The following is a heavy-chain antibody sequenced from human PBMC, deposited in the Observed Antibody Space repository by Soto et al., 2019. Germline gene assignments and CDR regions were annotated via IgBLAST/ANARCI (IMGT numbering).Heavy chain of an antibody. CDR2: SFYSGIT. Sequence: QVQLQESGPRLVKPLQTLSLTCTVSGDSINSGDYYWSWIRQPPGRGLEWVGYSFYSGITDYNPSPKSRMTISMDTPKNQFSRRLNSVTAADTAVYFCARGSGVGVAGMDVWGQGTTVSVSS. CDR1: GDSINSGDYY. CDR3: ARGSGVGVAGMDV. D-gene: IGHD3-10*01. J-gene: IGHJ6*02. V-gene: IGHV4-30-4*01.